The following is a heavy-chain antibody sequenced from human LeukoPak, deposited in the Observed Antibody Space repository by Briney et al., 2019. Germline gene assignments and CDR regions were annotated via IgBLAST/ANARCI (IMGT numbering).Heavy chain of an antibody. CDR3: AIDPNWGTHS. CDR2: IGNNGGGI. D-gene: IGHD7-27*01. J-gene: IGHJ4*02. CDR1: GFTFSTYT. V-gene: IGHV3-23*01. Sequence: GGSLRLSCAASGFTFSTYTMYWVRHPPGKRLEWVSIIGNNGGGIHYADSVKGRFTISRDNFKNALYLQMNSLRVEDTAVYYCAIDPNWGTHSWGQGTLVTVSS.